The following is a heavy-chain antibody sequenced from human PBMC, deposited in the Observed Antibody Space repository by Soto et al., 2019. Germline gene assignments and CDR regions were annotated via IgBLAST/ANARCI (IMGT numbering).Heavy chain of an antibody. CDR3: ARDGEGILYYYYYGMDV. V-gene: IGHV4-34*01. Sequence: WTWIRQPPGKGLEWIGEINHSGSTNYNPSLKSRVTISVDTSKNQFSLKLSSVTAADTAVYYCARDGEGILYYYYYGMDVWGQGTTVTVSS. D-gene: IGHD3-10*01. CDR2: INHSGST. J-gene: IGHJ6*02.